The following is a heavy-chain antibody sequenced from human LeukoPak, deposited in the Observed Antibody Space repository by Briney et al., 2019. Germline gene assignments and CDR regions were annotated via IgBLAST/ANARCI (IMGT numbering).Heavy chain of an antibody. CDR2: INPNSGGT. V-gene: IGHV1-2*02. Sequence: ASVKVSCKASGYTFTGYYMHWVRQAPGQGLEWMGWINPNSGGTNYAQKFQGRATMTRDTSISTACMELSRLRSDDTAVYYCARELRAAGPPSQYYYYYYGMDVWGQGTTVTVSS. J-gene: IGHJ6*02. CDR1: GYTFTGYY. D-gene: IGHD6-13*01. CDR3: ARELRAAGPPSQYYYYYYGMDV.